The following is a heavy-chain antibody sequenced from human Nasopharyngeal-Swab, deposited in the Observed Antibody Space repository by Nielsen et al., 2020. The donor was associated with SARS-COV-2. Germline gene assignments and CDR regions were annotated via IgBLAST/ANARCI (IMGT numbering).Heavy chain of an antibody. CDR2: IYYSGST. CDR1: GGSISSYY. Sequence: SETLSLTCTVSGGSISSYYWSWIRQPPGKGLEWIGYIYYSGSTNYNPSLKSRVTISVDTSKNQFSLKLSSVTAADTAVYYCARHGPQYCSGGSCYSGTQNYYYYYMDVWGKGTTVTVSS. J-gene: IGHJ6*03. CDR3: ARHGPQYCSGGSCYSGTQNYYYYYMDV. D-gene: IGHD2-15*01. V-gene: IGHV4-59*08.